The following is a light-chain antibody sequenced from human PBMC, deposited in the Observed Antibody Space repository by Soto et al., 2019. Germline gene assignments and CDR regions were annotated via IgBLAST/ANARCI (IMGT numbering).Light chain of an antibody. CDR3: QQRINWPPIT. V-gene: IGKV3-11*01. CDR1: QSVSSY. CDR2: DTS. J-gene: IGKJ5*01. Sequence: EIVLTQSPATLSLSPGERATLSYRASQSVSSYLAWYQQKPGQAPRLLIYDTSNRATGIPARFSGSGSGTDFTLTISSLEPEDFAVYYCQQRINWPPITFGQGTRLEIK.